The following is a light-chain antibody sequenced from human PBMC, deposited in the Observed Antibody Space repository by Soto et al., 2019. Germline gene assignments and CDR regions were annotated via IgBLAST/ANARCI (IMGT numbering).Light chain of an antibody. J-gene: IGKJ5*01. CDR1: QSVGSS. Sequence: EIVLTQSPATLSLSPGERATLSCRASQSVGSSLAWYQQRPGQGPRLLIHDASNRATGIPARFSGSGSGTDFTLTISSLEPDDFAVYYCQQRSNWPPNFGQGTRLEIK. CDR2: DAS. CDR3: QQRSNWPPN. V-gene: IGKV3-11*01.